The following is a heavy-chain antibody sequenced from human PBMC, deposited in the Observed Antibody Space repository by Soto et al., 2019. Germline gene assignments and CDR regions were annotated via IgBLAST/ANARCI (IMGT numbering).Heavy chain of an antibody. V-gene: IGHV3-72*01. CDR2: SRNKANSYST. CDR1: GFSFSDHY. Sequence: PWGSLRIYCAASGFSFSDHYMDWVRQAPGKGLEWVGRSRNKANSYSTEYAASVKGRFTISRDDSNNSLHLQMNSLQTEDTAVYYCARAFYDRRSYWFDPWGQGILVTVSS. D-gene: IGHD3-22*01. CDR3: ARAFYDRRSYWFDP. J-gene: IGHJ5*02.